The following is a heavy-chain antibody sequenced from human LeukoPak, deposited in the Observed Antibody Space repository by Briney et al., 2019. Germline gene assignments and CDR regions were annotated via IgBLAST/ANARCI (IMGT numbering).Heavy chain of an antibody. CDR2: INSDGSST. Sequence: PGGSLRLSCAASGFTFSSYWMHWVRQAPGKGLVWVSRINSDGSSTSYADSVKGRFTISRDNSKNTLYLQMNSLRAEDTAVYYCAKDVPLGAKGVGWEYWGQGTLVTVSS. CDR1: GFTFSSYW. D-gene: IGHD1-26*01. J-gene: IGHJ4*02. V-gene: IGHV3-74*01. CDR3: AKDVPLGAKGVGWEY.